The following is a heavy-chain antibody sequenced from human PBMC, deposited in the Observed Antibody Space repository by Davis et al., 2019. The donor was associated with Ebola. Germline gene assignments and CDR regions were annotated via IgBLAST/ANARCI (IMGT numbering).Heavy chain of an antibody. CDR2: IYYSGIT. D-gene: IGHD3-10*01. J-gene: IGHJ6*02. Sequence: LRLSCTVSGASISSGDFHWSWIRQSPGKGLEWIGFIYYSGITYYNPSLKSRVSISVDTSKNHFSLKLSSVTAADTAVYYCARDRASYYYGSGTYYYGMDVWGQGTTVTVSS. CDR3: ARDRASYYYGSGTYYYGMDV. V-gene: IGHV4-30-4*01. CDR1: GASISSGDFH.